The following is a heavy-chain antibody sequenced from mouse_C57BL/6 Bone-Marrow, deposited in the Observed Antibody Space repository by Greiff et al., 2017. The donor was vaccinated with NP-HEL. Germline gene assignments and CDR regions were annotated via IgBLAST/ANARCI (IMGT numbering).Heavy chain of an antibody. CDR3: ARGWLLRLDY. D-gene: IGHD2-3*01. Sequence: DVMLVESGGGLVKPGGSLKLSCAASGFTFSSYAMSWVRQTPEKRLEWVATISDGGSYTYYPDNVKGRFTISRDNAKNNLYLQMSHLKSEDTAMYYCARGWLLRLDYWGQGTTLTVSS. CDR2: ISDGGSYT. V-gene: IGHV5-4*03. J-gene: IGHJ2*01. CDR1: GFTFSSYA.